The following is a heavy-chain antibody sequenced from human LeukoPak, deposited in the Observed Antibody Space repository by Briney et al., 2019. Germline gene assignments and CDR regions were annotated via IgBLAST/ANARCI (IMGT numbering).Heavy chain of an antibody. CDR2: ISAYNGNT. J-gene: IGHJ4*02. CDR1: GYTFTSYG. V-gene: IGHV1-18*01. D-gene: IGHD3-16*02. CDR3: ATPSLRLGELSFDY. Sequence: AASVKVSCKASGYTFTSYGISWVRQAPGQGLEWMGWISAYNGNTNYAQKLQGRVTMTEDTSTDTAYMELSSLRSEDTAVYYCATPSLRLGELSFDYWGQGTLVTVSS.